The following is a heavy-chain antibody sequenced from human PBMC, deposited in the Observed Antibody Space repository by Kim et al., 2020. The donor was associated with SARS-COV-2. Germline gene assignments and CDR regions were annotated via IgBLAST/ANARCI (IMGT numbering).Heavy chain of an antibody. Sequence: AQRVQSHVTSTRDTSTSTVYMELSSLRSEDTAVYYCARAGLRFLEWLCNYWGQGTLVTVSS. V-gene: IGHV1-46*01. D-gene: IGHD3-3*01. CDR3: ARAGLRFLEWLCNY. J-gene: IGHJ4*02.